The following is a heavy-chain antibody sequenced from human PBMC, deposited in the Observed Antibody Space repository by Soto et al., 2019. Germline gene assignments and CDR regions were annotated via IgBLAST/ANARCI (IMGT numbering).Heavy chain of an antibody. V-gene: IGHV3-23*01. CDR2: ISASGRDI. J-gene: IGHJ4*02. CDR1: GFTFINFA. Sequence: GGSVRLSCGASGFTFINFAMSWVRQAPGRGLEWVSGISASGRDIHYADSVKDRFTVSRDNSKYTLYLQMNSLRAEDTAIYYCAKGKTSGWYYFDYWGQGALVTSPQ. CDR3: AKGKTSGWYYFDY. D-gene: IGHD6-19*01.